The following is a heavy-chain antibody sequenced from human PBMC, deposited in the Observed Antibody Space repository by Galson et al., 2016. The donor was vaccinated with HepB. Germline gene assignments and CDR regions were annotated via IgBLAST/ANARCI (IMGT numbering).Heavy chain of an antibody. CDR3: TRDQDGGWDF. Sequence: SLRLSCAAPGFTFSSYSMCWVRQAPGKGLEWVSSISSSSTYIYYADAVKGRFTISRDNAKNSLYLQMNSPRAEDTAVYYCTRDQDGGWDFWGQGTLVTVSS. D-gene: IGHD4-23*01. J-gene: IGHJ4*02. CDR1: GFTFSSYS. CDR2: ISSSSTYI. V-gene: IGHV3-21*01.